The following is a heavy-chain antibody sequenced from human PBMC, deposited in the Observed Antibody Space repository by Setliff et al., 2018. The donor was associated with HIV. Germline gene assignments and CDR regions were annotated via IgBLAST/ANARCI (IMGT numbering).Heavy chain of an antibody. J-gene: IGHJ4*02. CDR1: GYNLGFYN. V-gene: IGHV1-46*01. D-gene: IGHD5-18*01. CDR3: AREDDSHSQFFNF. CDR2: INPGDGRA. Sequence: ASVKVSCKASGYNLGFYNMFWVRQAPGQRLEYLGMINPGDGRASYPQKFQGRVTVTSDTSTSTVSLYLSSLTSEDSAVYFCAREDDSHSQFFNFWGQGTLVTVSS.